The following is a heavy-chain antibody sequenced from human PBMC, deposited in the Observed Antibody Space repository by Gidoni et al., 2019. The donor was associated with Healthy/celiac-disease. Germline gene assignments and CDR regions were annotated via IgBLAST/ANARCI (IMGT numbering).Heavy chain of an antibody. D-gene: IGHD3-16*01. Sequence: QVQLQESGPGLAKPSETLSLTCTVSGYSISSGYYWGWIRQPPGKGLEWIGSIYHSGSTYYNPSLKSRVTISVDTSKNQFSLKLSSVTAADTAVYYCARLRGYYFDYWGQGTLVTVSS. CDR2: IYHSGST. CDR3: ARLRGYYFDY. CDR1: GYSISSGYY. J-gene: IGHJ4*02. V-gene: IGHV4-38-2*02.